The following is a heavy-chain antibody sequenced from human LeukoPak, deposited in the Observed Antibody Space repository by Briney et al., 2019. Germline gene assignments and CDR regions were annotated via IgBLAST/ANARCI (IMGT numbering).Heavy chain of an antibody. Sequence: SETLSLTCTVSGYSISSGYYWGWIRQPPGKGLEWIGYIYYSGSTNYNPSLKSRVTISVDTSKNQFSLKLSSVTAADTAVYYCARGGYSYGFGFDYWGQGTLVTVSS. CDR2: IYYSGST. J-gene: IGHJ4*02. CDR3: ARGGYSYGFGFDY. V-gene: IGHV4-61*01. CDR1: GYSISSGYY. D-gene: IGHD5-18*01.